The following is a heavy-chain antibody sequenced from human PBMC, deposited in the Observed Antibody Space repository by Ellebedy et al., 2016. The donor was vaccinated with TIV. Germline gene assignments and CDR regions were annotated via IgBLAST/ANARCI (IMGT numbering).Heavy chain of an antibody. Sequence: GGSLRLSXAASGFTFSSYAMSWVRQAPGKGLEWVSAISGSGGSTYYADSVKGRFTISRDNSKNTLYLQMNSLRAEDTAVYYCAKDVAVAGSFDYWGQGTLVTVSS. CDR1: GFTFSSYA. CDR3: AKDVAVAGSFDY. D-gene: IGHD6-19*01. CDR2: ISGSGGST. J-gene: IGHJ4*02. V-gene: IGHV3-23*01.